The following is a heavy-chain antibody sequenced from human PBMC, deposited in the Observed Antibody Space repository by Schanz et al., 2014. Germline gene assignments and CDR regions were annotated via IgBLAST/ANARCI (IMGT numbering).Heavy chain of an antibody. CDR3: AKSYDTSGYSGFDY. V-gene: IGHV3-66*02. J-gene: IGHJ4*02. CDR2: IYSGGST. D-gene: IGHD3-22*01. CDR1: GFTFRDYQ. Sequence: VQLVESGGGLVKPGGSLRLSCTASGFTFRDYQMTWIRQAPGKGLEWVSVIYSGGSTYYADSVKGRFTISRDNAKNTLYLQMNSLRAEDTAVYFCAKSYDTSGYSGFDYWGQGTLVTVSS.